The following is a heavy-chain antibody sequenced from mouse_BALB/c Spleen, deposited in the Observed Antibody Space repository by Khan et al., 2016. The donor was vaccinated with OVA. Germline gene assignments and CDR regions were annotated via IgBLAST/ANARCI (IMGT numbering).Heavy chain of an antibody. D-gene: IGHD2-14*01. V-gene: IGHV1-4*01. Sequence: QVQLKESGAELARPGASVKMSCKASGYTFTSYTIHWIKKRPGQGLEWIGYINPSNGYTNYTQKFKDKATLTTDKSSTTAYLQLSSLASDDSAVYNCVREGAYHRNDGWFAYWGQGTLVTVDA. CDR3: VREGAYHRNDGWFAY. J-gene: IGHJ3*01. CDR2: INPSNGYT. CDR1: GYTFTSYT.